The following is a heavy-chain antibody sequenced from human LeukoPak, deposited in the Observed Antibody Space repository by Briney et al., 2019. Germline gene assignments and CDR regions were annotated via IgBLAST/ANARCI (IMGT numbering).Heavy chain of an antibody. CDR2: ISGYNGNT. CDR1: GYTFTTYN. D-gene: IGHD3/OR15-3a*01. J-gene: IGHJ2*01. Sequence: ASVKVSCKASGYTFTTYNINWVRQAPGQGLEWMGWISGYNGNTNYAQKLQGRVTMTTDTSTSTAYMELRSLRSDDTAVYYCARGGWTLYWYFDLWGRGTLVTVSS. CDR3: ARGGWTLYWYFDL. V-gene: IGHV1-18*01.